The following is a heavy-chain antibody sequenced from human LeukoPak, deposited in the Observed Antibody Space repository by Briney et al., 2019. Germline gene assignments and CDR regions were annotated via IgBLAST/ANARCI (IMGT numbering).Heavy chain of an antibody. CDR2: IYYSGST. V-gene: IGHV4-39*07. CDR3: ARDLVTVTKGFDI. J-gene: IGHJ3*02. D-gene: IGHD4-17*01. CDR1: GGSISSSSYY. Sequence: SETLSLTCTVSGGSISSSSYYWGWIRQPPGKGLEWIGSIYYSGSTYYNPSLKSRVTISVDASKNQFSLKLSSVTAADTAVYYCARDLVTVTKGFDIWGQGTMVSVSS.